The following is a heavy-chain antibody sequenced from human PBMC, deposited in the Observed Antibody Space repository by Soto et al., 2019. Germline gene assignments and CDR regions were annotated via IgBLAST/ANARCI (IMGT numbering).Heavy chain of an antibody. D-gene: IGHD4-17*01. CDR2: ISPYNGNT. Sequence: QVQLVQSGAEVKKPGASVKVSCKASGYTFTYFGINWVRQAPGLGLEWVGWISPYNGNTQTVEKLQGSVTMTTDTSTSTAYMELRSLRSDDTAVYYCARGRDYGDFYFDYWGQGTLVTVSS. V-gene: IGHV1-18*01. CDR1: GYTFTYFG. J-gene: IGHJ4*02. CDR3: ARGRDYGDFYFDY.